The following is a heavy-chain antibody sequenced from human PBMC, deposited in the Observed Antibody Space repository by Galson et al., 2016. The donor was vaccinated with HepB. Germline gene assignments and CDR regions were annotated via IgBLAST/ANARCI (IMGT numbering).Heavy chain of an antibody. CDR1: GFTVSSNF. V-gene: IGHV3-53*01. CDR3: AGSPLGYVWEN. Sequence: SLRLSCAASGFTVSSNFMSWVRQAPGKGLEWVSVIFTSGSTYYGDSVQGRFTISRDTSNNTLYLHMNSLRAEDTAVYYCAGSPLGYVWENWGQGTLVSVS. CDR2: IFTSGST. J-gene: IGHJ4*02. D-gene: IGHD3-16*01.